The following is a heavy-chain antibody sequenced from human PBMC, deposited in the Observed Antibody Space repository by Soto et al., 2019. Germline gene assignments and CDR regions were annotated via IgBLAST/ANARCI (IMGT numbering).Heavy chain of an antibody. CDR3: AREIVTAGGNNYFDP. CDR2: VYHTGDT. Sequence: SDTLSLTSAVSGGTVSIWHGWSWFSQSPGRGLEWIGNVYHTGDTNFNPSLQSRVTFSVDKSNNQFSLRLTSVTAADTAVYFCAREIVTAGGNNYFDPWGPGTLVTVSS. CDR1: GGTVSIWHG. V-gene: IGHV4-4*02. J-gene: IGHJ5*02. D-gene: IGHD2-21*02.